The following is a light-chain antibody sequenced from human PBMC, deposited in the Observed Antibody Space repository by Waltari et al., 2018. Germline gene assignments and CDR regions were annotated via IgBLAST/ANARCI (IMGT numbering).Light chain of an antibody. V-gene: IGLV1-47*01. CDR3: AAWDDSLSGRV. J-gene: IGLJ3*02. CDR2: RNN. CDR1: RSNTGNNY. Sequence: QSVLTQPPSASGTPGQRVTIACSGSRSNTGNNYVYWYQPLPGTAPKLLIYRNNQRPSGVPDRFSGSKSGTSASLAISGLRSEDEADYYCAAWDDSLSGRVFGGGTKVTVL.